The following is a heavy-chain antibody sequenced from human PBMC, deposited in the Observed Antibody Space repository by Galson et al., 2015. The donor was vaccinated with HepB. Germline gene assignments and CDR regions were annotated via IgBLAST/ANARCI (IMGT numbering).Heavy chain of an antibody. D-gene: IGHD3-22*01. J-gene: IGHJ4*02. CDR3: AINSDSSGYYSLDY. Sequence: SVKVSCKASGGTFSSYTISWVRQAPGQGLEWMGRIIPFLGIANYAQKFQGRVTITADKSTSTAYMELSSLRSEDTAVYYCAINSDSSGYYSLDYWGQGTLVTVSS. CDR1: GGTFSSYT. CDR2: IIPFLGIA. V-gene: IGHV1-69*02.